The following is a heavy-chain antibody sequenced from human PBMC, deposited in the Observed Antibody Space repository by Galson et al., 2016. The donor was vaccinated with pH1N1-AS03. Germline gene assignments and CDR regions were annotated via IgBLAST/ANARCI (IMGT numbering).Heavy chain of an antibody. D-gene: IGHD6-19*01. J-gene: IGHJ3*01. CDR3: VKDLTGWCAFDF. CDR2: VYPNGVSP. Sequence: SLRLSCAGSGFTFNKYVMHWVRQAPGKGLEYVSGVYPNGVSPHYADSVKDRFTISRDNSKNTLSLQMSSLTTEDTAVYYCVKDLTGWCAFDFWGQGTMVTVS. CDR1: GFTFNKYV. V-gene: IGHV3-64D*06.